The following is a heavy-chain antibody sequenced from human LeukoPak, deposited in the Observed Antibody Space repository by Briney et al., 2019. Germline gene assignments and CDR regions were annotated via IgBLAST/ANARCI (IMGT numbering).Heavy chain of an antibody. CDR2: ISSSSSYI. D-gene: IGHD3-22*01. V-gene: IGHV3-21*01. J-gene: IGHJ4*02. CDR1: GFTFSNYA. CDR3: ARSMIVVGHLGY. Sequence: GGSLRLSCAASGFTFSNYAMSWVRQAPGKGLEWVSSISSSSSYIYYADSVKGRFTISRDNAKNSLYLQMNSLRAEDTAVYYCARSMIVVGHLGYWGQGTLVTVSS.